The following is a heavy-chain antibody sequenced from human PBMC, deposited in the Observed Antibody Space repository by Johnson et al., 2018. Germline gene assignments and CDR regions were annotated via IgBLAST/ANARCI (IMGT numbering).Heavy chain of an antibody. J-gene: IGHJ6*03. CDR2: IKSKTDGGTT. Sequence: EVQLLESGGGLVKPGGSLRLSCAASGFTFSNAWMNWVRQAPGKGLEWVGRIKSKTDGGTTDYAAPVKGRFTISRDNAKNPLYLQRTSLGDEDTAVYYCARDWYDSSGYPLGGDYYYMDVWGKGTTVTVSS. CDR3: ARDWYDSSGYPLGGDYYYMDV. CDR1: GFTFSNAW. D-gene: IGHD3-22*01. V-gene: IGHV3-15*07.